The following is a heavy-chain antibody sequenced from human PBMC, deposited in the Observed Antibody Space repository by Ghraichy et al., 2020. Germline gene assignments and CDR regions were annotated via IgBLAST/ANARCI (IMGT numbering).Heavy chain of an antibody. V-gene: IGHV3-7*01. Sequence: LSLTCAASGFTFSSFWMNWVRQAPGKGLEWVANIKQDGSEGYYVDSVKGRFTISRDNAKNSLHLQMNSLRVEDTAVYYCVGGTGWLFDYWGQGTLVTVSS. CDR3: VGGTGWLFDY. J-gene: IGHJ4*02. D-gene: IGHD6-19*01. CDR1: GFTFSSFW. CDR2: IKQDGSEG.